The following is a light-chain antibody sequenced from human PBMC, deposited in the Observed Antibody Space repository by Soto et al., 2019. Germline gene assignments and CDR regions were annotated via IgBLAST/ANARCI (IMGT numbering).Light chain of an antibody. CDR3: KQYNNAPR. Sequence: IVLTQSPATLSVSPGEGATLSCRASQTINNKLAWYQQKPGQAASLLIYGASRTATGVPARFSVSASGKVFTPTNRSLHSELSAVYYCKQYNNAPRFGQGTKVDIK. CDR1: QTINNK. CDR2: GAS. J-gene: IGKJ1*01. V-gene: IGKV3-15*01.